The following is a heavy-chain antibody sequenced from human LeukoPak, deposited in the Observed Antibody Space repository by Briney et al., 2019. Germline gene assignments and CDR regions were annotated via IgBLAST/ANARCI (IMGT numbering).Heavy chain of an antibody. CDR3: ARDDPQTKVPEGMDV. V-gene: IGHV4-59*01. Sequence: SETLSLTCTVSGGSISHYYWSWIRQPPGKGPEWIGYIYYTGTTNYNPSLKSRVTISVDTSKNQFSLKLNSVTAADTAVYYCARDDPQTKVPEGMDVWGQGTTVTVSS. CDR1: GGSISHYY. J-gene: IGHJ6*02. D-gene: IGHD4/OR15-4a*01. CDR2: IYYTGTT.